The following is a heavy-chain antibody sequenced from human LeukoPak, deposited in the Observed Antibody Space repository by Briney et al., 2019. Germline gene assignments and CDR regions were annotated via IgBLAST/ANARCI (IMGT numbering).Heavy chain of an antibody. CDR2: ISSSSSYI. CDR1: GFTFSSYS. V-gene: IGHV3-21*01. D-gene: IGHD1-1*01. Sequence: GGSLRLSGAASGFTFSSYSMNWVRQAPGKGLEWVSSISSSSSYIYYADSVKGRFTISRDNAKNSLYLQMNSLRAEDTAVYYCAREVGSWNDPFDYWGQGTLVTVSS. J-gene: IGHJ4*02. CDR3: AREVGSWNDPFDY.